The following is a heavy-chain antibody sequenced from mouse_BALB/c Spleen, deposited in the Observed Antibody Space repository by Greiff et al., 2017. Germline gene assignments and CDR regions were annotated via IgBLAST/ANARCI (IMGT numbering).Heavy chain of an antibody. CDR2: IWAGGST. V-gene: IGHV2-9*02. CDR1: GFSLTSYG. CDR3: ARGKYGNYLYAMDY. D-gene: IGHD2-10*02. J-gene: IGHJ4*01. Sequence: VMLVESGPGLVAPSQSLSITCTVSGFSLTSYGVHWVRQPPGKGLEWLGVIWAGGSTNYNSALMSRLSISKDNSKSQVFLKMNSLQTDDTAMYYCARGKYGNYLYAMDYWGQGTSVTVSS.